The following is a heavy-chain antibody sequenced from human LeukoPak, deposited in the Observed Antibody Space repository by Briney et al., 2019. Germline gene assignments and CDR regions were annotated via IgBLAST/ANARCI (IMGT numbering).Heavy chain of an antibody. CDR1: GGSISSSSYY. D-gene: IGHD5-18*01. J-gene: IGHJ6*02. Sequence: ASETLSLTCTVSGGSISSSSYYWGWIRQPPGKGLEWIGSIYYSGSTYYNPSLKSRVTISVDTSKNQFSLKLSSVTAADTAVYYCARAMELGWLRNYYGMDVWGQGTTVTVSS. V-gene: IGHV4-39*07. CDR2: IYYSGST. CDR3: ARAMELGWLRNYYGMDV.